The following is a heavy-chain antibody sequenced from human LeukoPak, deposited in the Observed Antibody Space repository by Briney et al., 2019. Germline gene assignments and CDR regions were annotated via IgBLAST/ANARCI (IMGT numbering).Heavy chain of an antibody. Sequence: ASVKVSCKASGYIFTSYAMHWVRQAPGQRLEWMGWINAGNGNIKYSQKFQGRVTITRDTSASTAYMELSSLRSEDTAVYYCARGLHLSGYYSPLDAFDIWGQGTMVTVSS. J-gene: IGHJ3*02. D-gene: IGHD3-22*01. CDR2: INAGNGNI. CDR3: ARGLHLSGYYSPLDAFDI. CDR1: GYIFTSYA. V-gene: IGHV1-3*01.